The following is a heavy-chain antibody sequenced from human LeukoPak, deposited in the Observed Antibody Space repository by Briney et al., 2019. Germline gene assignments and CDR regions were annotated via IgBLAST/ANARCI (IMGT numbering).Heavy chain of an antibody. J-gene: IGHJ5*02. CDR1: GGSNSAYY. Sequence: ASETLSLTCSVSGGSNSAYYWSWIRQPPGKGLEWIGEINHSGSTNYNPSLKSRVTISVDTSKNQFSLKLSSVTAADTAVYYCARERAAPGWFDPWGQGTLVTVSS. CDR3: ARERAAPGWFDP. V-gene: IGHV4-34*01. D-gene: IGHD6-25*01. CDR2: INHSGST.